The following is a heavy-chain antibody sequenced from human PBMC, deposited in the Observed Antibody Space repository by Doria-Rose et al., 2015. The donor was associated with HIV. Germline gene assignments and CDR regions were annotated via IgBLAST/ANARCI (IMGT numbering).Heavy chain of an antibody. CDR1: GGSFSGYY. J-gene: IGHJ6*02. D-gene: IGHD1-1*01. V-gene: IGHV4-34*01. Sequence: QVQLQQWGAGLVKPSETLSLTCAVFGGSFSGYYWSWIRRPPGKGLERIGEINHSGSTNYKTSLKSRVTISLDTSKNLFSLKLSSVTAADTAVYYCARGLLRGGWNDVDYYYGMDVWGQGTTVTVSS. CDR2: INHSGST. CDR3: ARGLLRGGWNDVDYYYGMDV.